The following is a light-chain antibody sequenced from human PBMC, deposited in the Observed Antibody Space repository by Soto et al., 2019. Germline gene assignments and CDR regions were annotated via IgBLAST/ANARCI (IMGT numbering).Light chain of an antibody. CDR3: QQYDNPTWT. CDR2: DAS. J-gene: IGKJ1*01. Sequence: DIQMTQSPSSLSASVGDRVTITCQASQYITNYLNWYQQKPGKAPKLLIYDASNLETGVPSRFSGSGSGTDFTFTISSLQPEDIATYYCQQYDNPTWTFGQGTKVEIK. CDR1: QYITNY. V-gene: IGKV1-33*01.